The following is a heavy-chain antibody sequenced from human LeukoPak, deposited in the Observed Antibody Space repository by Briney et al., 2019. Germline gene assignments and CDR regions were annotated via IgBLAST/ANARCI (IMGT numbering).Heavy chain of an antibody. CDR1: GFTFSSYG. D-gene: IGHD2-15*01. J-gene: IGHJ6*04. V-gene: IGHV3-30*02. CDR3: AKGDAKIVVVVAAMDV. Sequence: GGSLRLSCAASGFTFSSYGMHWVRQAPGKGLEWVAFIRYDGSNKYYADSAKGRFTISRDNSKNTLYLQMNSLRAEDTAVYYCAKGDAKIVVVVAAMDVWGKGTTVTVSS. CDR2: IRYDGSNK.